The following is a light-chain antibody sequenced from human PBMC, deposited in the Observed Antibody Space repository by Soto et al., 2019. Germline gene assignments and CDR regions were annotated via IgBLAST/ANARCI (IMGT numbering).Light chain of an antibody. CDR3: QQANSFPLT. J-gene: IGKJ4*01. CDR2: AAS. Sequence: DIQMTQSPSSVSASVGDRVTITCRASQDISSWLAWYEQKPGKAPKLLIYAASTLQSGVPPTFSGSGSGTDFTLTISSLQTEDFATYYCQQANSFPLTFGGGTKVEIK. V-gene: IGKV1-12*01. CDR1: QDISSW.